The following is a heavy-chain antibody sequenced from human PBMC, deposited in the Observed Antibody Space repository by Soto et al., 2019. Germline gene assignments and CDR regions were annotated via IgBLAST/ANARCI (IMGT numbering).Heavy chain of an antibody. CDR2: IKQDGSEK. Sequence: EVQLVESGGGLVEPGGSLRLSCAASGFTFSTYWMNWVRQAPGKGLEWVANIKQDGSEKYYVDSVKGRFTISSDNAKSSLYLQMAGLRDEHTAVYYCARDWGYCSGGTCYTVLDYWGQGSLVTVSS. V-gene: IGHV3-7*01. J-gene: IGHJ4*02. CDR3: ARDWGYCSGGTCYTVLDY. D-gene: IGHD2-15*01. CDR1: GFTFSTYW.